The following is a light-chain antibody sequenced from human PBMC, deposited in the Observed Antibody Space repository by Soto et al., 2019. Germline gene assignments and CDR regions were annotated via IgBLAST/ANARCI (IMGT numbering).Light chain of an antibody. V-gene: IGKV3-20*01. CDR3: QQDSSSPRT. J-gene: IGKJ1*01. Sequence: EIVLTQSPGTLSLSPGERATLSCRASQSVGSSYLAWYQQKPGQAPRLLIYGASSRATGIPDRFSGSGSGTDFTLTISRLEPEDFAMYYCQQDSSSPRTFGQRTNVAIK. CDR1: QSVGSSY. CDR2: GAS.